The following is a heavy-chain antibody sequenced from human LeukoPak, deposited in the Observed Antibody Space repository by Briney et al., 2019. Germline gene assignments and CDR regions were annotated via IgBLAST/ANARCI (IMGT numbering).Heavy chain of an antibody. D-gene: IGHD3-9*01. CDR1: GGSISSHY. CDR2: IYYSGST. CDR3: ARVLRYFDWLSPTYYYYYMDV. Sequence: SETLSLTCTVSGGSISSHYWSWIRQPPGKGLEWIGYIYYSGSTNYNPSLKSRVTISVDTSKNQFSLKLSSVTAADTAVYYCARVLRYFDWLSPTYYYYYMDVWGKGTTVTVSS. V-gene: IGHV4-59*11. J-gene: IGHJ6*03.